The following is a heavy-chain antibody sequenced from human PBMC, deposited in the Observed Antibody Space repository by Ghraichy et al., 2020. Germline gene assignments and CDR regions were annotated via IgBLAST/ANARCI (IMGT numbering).Heavy chain of an antibody. CDR1: GYTFTSYG. CDR2: ISAYNGNT. D-gene: IGHD2-2*01. Sequence: ASVKVSCKASGYTFTSYGISWVRQAPGQGLEWMGWISAYNGNTNYAQKLQGRVTMTTDTSTSTAYMELRSLRSDDTAVYYCAREGGVVPAAKAYYYYGMDVWGQGTTVTVSS. CDR3: AREGGVVPAAKAYYYYGMDV. V-gene: IGHV1-18*01. J-gene: IGHJ6*02.